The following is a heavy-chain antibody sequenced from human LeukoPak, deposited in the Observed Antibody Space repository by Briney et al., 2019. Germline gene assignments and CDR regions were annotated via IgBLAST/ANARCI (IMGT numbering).Heavy chain of an antibody. D-gene: IGHD4-17*01. J-gene: IGHJ3*02. CDR2: VNHSGST. V-gene: IGHV4-34*01. CDR1: GGSFSGYY. Sequence: AETLSLTCAVYGGSFSGYYWSWIRQPPGKGLEWIGEVNHSGSTNYNPSLKSRVTISVDTSKNQFSLKLSSVTAADTAVYYCAIDGRDASDIWGQGTMVTVSS. CDR3: AIDGRDASDI.